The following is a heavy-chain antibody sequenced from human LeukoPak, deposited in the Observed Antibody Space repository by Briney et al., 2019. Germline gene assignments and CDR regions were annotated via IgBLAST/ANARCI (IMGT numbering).Heavy chain of an antibody. D-gene: IGHD3-9*01. J-gene: IGHJ4*02. Sequence: GGSLRLSCTASGVTFGDYAMSWVRQAPGKGLEWVGFIRSKAYGGTTEYAASVKGRFTISRDDSKSIAYLQMNSLKTEDTAVYYCTRELTYYDILTGYYKGDYFDYWGQGTLVTVSS. CDR2: IRSKAYGGTT. CDR1: GVTFGDYA. V-gene: IGHV3-49*04. CDR3: TRELTYYDILTGYYKGDYFDY.